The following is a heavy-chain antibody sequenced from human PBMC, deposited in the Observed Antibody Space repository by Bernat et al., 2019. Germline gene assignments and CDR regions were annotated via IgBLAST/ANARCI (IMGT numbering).Heavy chain of an antibody. Sequence: EVQLVESGGGLVQPGGSLRLSCAASGFTFSSYSMNWVRQAPGKGLEWVSYISSSSSTIYYADSVKGRFTISRDNAKNSLYLQMNSLRAEDTAVYYCARDGDSFGITFGEVTHFDYWGQGTLVTVSS. CDR3: ARDGDSFGITFGEVTHFDY. D-gene: IGHD3-16*01. CDR2: ISSSSSTI. V-gene: IGHV3-48*01. CDR1: GFTFSSYS. J-gene: IGHJ4*02.